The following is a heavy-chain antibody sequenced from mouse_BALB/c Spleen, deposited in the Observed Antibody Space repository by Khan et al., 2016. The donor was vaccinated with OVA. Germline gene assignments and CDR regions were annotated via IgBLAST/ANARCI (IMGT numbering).Heavy chain of an antibody. CDR1: GYTFTTYT. D-gene: IGHD2-14*01. V-gene: IGHV1-4*01. CDR2: IIPTNDYT. J-gene: IGHJ3*01. CDR3: AREGAYYRSDGWFAY. Sequence: QVQLQQSGAELARPGASVKMSCKASGYTFTTYTIHWVKQRPGQGLEWIGYIIPTNDYTNYNQKFKDRATLTADKSSSPAYRQLSSLTSEDSALYYCAREGAYYRSDGWFAYWGQGTLVTVSA.